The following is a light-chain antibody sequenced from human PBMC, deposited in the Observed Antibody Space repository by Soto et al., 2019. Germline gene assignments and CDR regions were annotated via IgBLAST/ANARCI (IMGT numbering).Light chain of an antibody. J-gene: IGKJ5*01. V-gene: IGKV3-15*01. CDR3: QQYNIWPPYT. Sequence: EIVTTQSPATLYVSPGDRAPLYCKASQRISSHLAWYQQKPGQPPRLLIYGASTRASGIPARFSGSGSGTEFTPPISGLLSEEFALFYCQQYNIWPPYTFGQGTRLEIK. CDR1: QRISSH. CDR2: GAS.